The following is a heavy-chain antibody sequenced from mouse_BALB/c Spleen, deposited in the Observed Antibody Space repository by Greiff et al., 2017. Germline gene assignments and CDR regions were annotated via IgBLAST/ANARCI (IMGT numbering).Heavy chain of an antibody. CDR2: ICSGGST. J-gene: IGHJ4*01. V-gene: IGHV2-2*02. CDR1: GFSLTSYG. CDR3: ARNPKDDDAMDY. Sequence: QVQLQQSGPGLVQPSQSLSITCSVSGFSLTSYGLHWVRESPGKGLEWLGVICSGGSTDYNAAFISRLSISQDNSKSQVFFKMNSLHAKDTAIYCCARNPKDDDAMDYWGQGTSVTVSS.